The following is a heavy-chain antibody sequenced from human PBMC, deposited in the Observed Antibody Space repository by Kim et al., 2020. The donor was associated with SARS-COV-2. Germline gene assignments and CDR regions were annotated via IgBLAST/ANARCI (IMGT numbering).Heavy chain of an antibody. J-gene: IGHJ6*02. CDR1: GFTFSSYG. CDR3: ARDTSSSHYYYYGMDV. V-gene: IGHV3-33*01. D-gene: IGHD6-6*01. CDR2: IWYDGSNK. Sequence: GGSLRLSCAASGFTFSSYGMHWVRQAPGKGLEWVAVIWYDGSNKYYADSVKGRFTISRDNSKNTLYLQMNSLRAEDTAVYYCARDTSSSHYYYYGMDVWGQGTTVTVSS.